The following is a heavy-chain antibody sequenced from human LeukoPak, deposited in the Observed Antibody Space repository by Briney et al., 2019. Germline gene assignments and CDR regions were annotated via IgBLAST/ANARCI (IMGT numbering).Heavy chain of an antibody. CDR2: INPNNGDT. D-gene: IGHD3-22*01. CDR1: GYTFTGYY. CDR3: AGEDNSSGYRPFDI. J-gene: IGHJ3*02. Sequence: ASVKVSCKASGYTFTGYYIHWVRQAPGQGLEWMGRINPNNGDTNYAQKFQGRATMTRDMSMSTAYMELSRLRSVDTAVYYCAGEDNSSGYRPFDIWGQGTMVTVPS. V-gene: IGHV1-2*06.